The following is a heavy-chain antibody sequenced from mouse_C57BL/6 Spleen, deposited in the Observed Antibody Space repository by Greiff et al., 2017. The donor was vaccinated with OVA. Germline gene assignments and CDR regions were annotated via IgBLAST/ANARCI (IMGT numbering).Heavy chain of an antibody. CDR3: ARDDYGLYAMDY. V-gene: IGHV5-4*01. Sequence: DVKLVESGGGLVKPGGSLKLSCAASGFTFSSYAMSWVRQTPEKRLEWVATISDGGSYTYYPDNVKGRFTISRDNAKNNLYLQMSHLKSEDTAMYYCARDDYGLYAMDYWGQGTSVTVSS. CDR1: GFTFSSYA. CDR2: ISDGGSYT. D-gene: IGHD1-1*01. J-gene: IGHJ4*01.